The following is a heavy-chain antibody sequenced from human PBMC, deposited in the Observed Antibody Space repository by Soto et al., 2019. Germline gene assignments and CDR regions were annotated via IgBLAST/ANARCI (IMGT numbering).Heavy chain of an antibody. CDR1: GFTFTSYA. V-gene: IGHV3-23*01. CDR3: AKTQGYFDY. J-gene: IGHJ4*02. CDR2: IRGSGSST. Sequence: GGSLRLSCAASGFTFTSYAMTWVRQAPGKGLEWVSLIRGSGSSTDYADSVKGRFTVSRDNSKNTLYLQMNSLRAEDTAVYYCAKTQGYFDYWGQGTLVTVSS.